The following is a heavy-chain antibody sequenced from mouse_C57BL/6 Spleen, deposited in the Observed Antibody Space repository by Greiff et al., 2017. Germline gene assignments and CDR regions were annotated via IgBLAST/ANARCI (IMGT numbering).Heavy chain of an antibody. V-gene: IGHV1-50*01. CDR3: ARDYASSQAWVAY. CDR1: GYTFTSYW. CDR2: IDPSDSYT. D-gene: IGHD1-1*01. Sequence: QVQLQQSGAELVKPGASVKLSCKASGYTFTSYWMQWVKQRPGQGLEWIGEIDPSDSYTNYNQKFKGKATLTVDTSSSTAYMQLSSLTSEDSAVYDCARDYASSQAWVAYGGKGTLSLSLQ. J-gene: IGHJ3*01.